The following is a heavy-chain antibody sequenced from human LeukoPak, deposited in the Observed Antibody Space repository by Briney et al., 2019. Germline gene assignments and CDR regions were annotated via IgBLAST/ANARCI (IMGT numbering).Heavy chain of an antibody. CDR2: IYPGDSDT. J-gene: IGHJ5*02. CDR3: ARFSLGFGSTSSNWFDP. Sequence: GESLKISCKGSGYSFTSYWIGWVRQMPGKGLEWMGIIYPGDSDTRYSPSFQGQVTISADKSISTAYLQWSSLKASDTAMYYCARFSLGFGSTSSNWFDPWGQGTLVTVSS. V-gene: IGHV5-51*01. CDR1: GYSFTSYW. D-gene: IGHD2-2*01.